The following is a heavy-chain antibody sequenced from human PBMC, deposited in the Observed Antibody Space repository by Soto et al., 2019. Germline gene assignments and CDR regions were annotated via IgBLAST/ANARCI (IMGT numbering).Heavy chain of an antibody. CDR2: VYHTGST. CDR1: GGSITSVGYS. Sequence: QLKLQESGSGLVKPSQTLSLTCVVSGGSITSVGYSWNWIRQPPGKGLEWIGYVYHTGSTFYNPSLNSRGTISVDRSTNQCSLDLISVTAADTAVYFCARVATTITYAMDVWGPGTTVIVSS. J-gene: IGHJ6*02. V-gene: IGHV4-30-2*01. D-gene: IGHD4-17*01. CDR3: ARVATTITYAMDV.